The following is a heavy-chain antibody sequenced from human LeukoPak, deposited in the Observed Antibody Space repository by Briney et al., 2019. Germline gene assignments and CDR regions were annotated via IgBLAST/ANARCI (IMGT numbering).Heavy chain of an antibody. D-gene: IGHD2-15*01. CDR3: VRGYCSGSSCYPEGNY. V-gene: IGHV1-2*02. Sequence: ASVKVSRKASGYTFTSYYMHWVRQAPGQGLEWMGWINPNSGGTNYAQKFQGRVTMTRDTSISTAYMELSSLRSDDTAVYYCVRGYCSGSSCYPEGNYWGQGTLVTVSS. CDR2: INPNSGGT. CDR1: GYTFTSYY. J-gene: IGHJ4*02.